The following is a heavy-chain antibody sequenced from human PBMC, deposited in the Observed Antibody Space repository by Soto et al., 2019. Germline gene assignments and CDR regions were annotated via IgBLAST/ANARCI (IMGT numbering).Heavy chain of an antibody. CDR3: ARHSPYYDYVWGSYRPYYFDY. CDR2: IYYSGST. D-gene: IGHD3-16*02. CDR1: GGSISSSSYY. J-gene: IGHJ4*02. Sequence: SEILSLTCTVSGGSISSSSYYWGWIRQPPGKGLEWIGSIYYSGSTYYNPSLKSRVTISVDTSKNQFSLKLSSVTAADTAVYYCARHSPYYDYVWGSYRPYYFDYWGQGTLVIVSS. V-gene: IGHV4-39*01.